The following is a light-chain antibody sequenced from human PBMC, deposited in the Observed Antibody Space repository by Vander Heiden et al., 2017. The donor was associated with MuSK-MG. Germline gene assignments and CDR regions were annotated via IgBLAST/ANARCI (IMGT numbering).Light chain of an antibody. V-gene: IGLV2-23*01. CDR2: EDN. CDR1: SSDVGSSNL. CDR3: CSYAGSSTSVL. Sequence: QSALTQPASVSGSPGQSITISCTGSSSDVGSSNLVSWYQQHPGKAPKLGSYEDNKRPSTVSNRFSGSKSGNTASLRISGLRAEDEADYYCCSYAGSSTSVLFGGGTKLTVL. J-gene: IGLJ2*01.